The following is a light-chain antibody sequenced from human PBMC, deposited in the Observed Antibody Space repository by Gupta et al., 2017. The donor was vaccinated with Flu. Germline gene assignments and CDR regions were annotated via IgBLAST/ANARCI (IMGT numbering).Light chain of an antibody. CDR3: QQYYSTPQT. J-gene: IGKJ4*01. CDR2: WAS. Sequence: SLGERATINCKSSQSVLYSSNNKNYLAWYQQKPGQPPKLLIYWASTRESGVPDRFSGSGSGTDFTLTISSLQAEDVAVYYCQQYYSTPQTFGGGTKVEIK. V-gene: IGKV4-1*01. CDR1: QSVLYSSNNKNY.